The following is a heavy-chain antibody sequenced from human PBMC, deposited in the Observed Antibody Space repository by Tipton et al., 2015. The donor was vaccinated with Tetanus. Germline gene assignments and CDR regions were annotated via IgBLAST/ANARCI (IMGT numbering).Heavy chain of an antibody. CDR3: ARDRGKYDWGDFDN. D-gene: IGHD1-20*01. Sequence: TLSLTCTVSGGSITPYYWSWIRQPPGKGLEWIGYIYYSGGTKYNPSLKSRVNISVDTSKKQLSLKLSSVTAADTAVYYCARDRGKYDWGDFDNWGQGTLVTVSS. V-gene: IGHV4-59*01. CDR1: GGSITPYY. CDR2: IYYSGGT. J-gene: IGHJ4*02.